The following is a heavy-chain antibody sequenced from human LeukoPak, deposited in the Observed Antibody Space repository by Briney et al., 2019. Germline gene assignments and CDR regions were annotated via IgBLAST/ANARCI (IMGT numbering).Heavy chain of an antibody. J-gene: IGHJ6*03. CDR3: ARDRGNKDFDWLLYGVHNYFYMDV. CDR2: INPSGGTT. V-gene: IGHV1-46*01. D-gene: IGHD3-9*01. Sequence: GASVKVSCKASGGTFSSYAISWVRQAPGQGLEWMGIINPSGGTTSYEQKFQGRVTMTRDMSTNTVYMDMSSLRSEDTAVYYCARDRGNKDFDWLLYGVHNYFYMDVWGKGTTVTVSS. CDR1: GGTFSSYA.